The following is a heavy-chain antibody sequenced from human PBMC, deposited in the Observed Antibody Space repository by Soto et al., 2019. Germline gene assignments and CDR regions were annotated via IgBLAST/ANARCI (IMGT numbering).Heavy chain of an antibody. CDR3: ARGDIGAASAY. CDR2: ISSSSNYI. J-gene: IGHJ4*02. CDR1: GFTFSTYT. D-gene: IGHD6-13*01. V-gene: IGHV3-21*01. Sequence: EVQVVESGGGLVKPGGSLRLSCAASGFTFSTYTMNWVRQAPGKGLEWVSSISSSSNYIYYADSVKGRFTISRDNAKNSLYLQMHSLRAEDTAIYCCARGDIGAASAYWGQGTLVTVAS.